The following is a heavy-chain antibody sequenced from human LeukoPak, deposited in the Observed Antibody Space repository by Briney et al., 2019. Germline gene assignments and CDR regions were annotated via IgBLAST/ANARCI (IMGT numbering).Heavy chain of an antibody. CDR1: GGTFRYNA. D-gene: IGHD3-3*01. Sequence: SVKVSCKASGGTFRYNAFGWVRQAPGQGLEWVGGIIPLFGTTKYAQRFQGRLTVTADRSTSTVYMELGTLRSEDTAVYYCARGETSGPYYFYYMDVWGKGTTVTVSS. J-gene: IGHJ6*03. V-gene: IGHV1-69*06. CDR2: IIPLFGTT. CDR3: ARGETSGPYYFYYMDV.